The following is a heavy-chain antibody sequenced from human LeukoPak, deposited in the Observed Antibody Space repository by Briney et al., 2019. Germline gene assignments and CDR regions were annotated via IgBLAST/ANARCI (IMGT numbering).Heavy chain of an antibody. CDR3: AKDRNCAT. CDR1: GFTFSSYG. V-gene: IGHV3-30*18. D-gene: IGHD1-1*01. CDR2: ISYDGSNK. J-gene: IGHJ5*02. Sequence: PGGSLRLSCAASGFTFSSYGMHWVRQAPGKGLEWVAVISYDGSNKYYADSVKGRFTISRDNSKNTLYLQMNSLRAEDTAVYYCAKDRNCATWGQGTLVTVSS.